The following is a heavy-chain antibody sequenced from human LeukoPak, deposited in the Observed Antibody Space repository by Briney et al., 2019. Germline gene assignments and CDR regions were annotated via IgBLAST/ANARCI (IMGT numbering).Heavy chain of an antibody. Sequence: PSETLSLTCTVSGGSVSSDSYHWSWIRQPPGKGLEWVGYIYYSGGTNYNPSLKSRATISVDTSKNQFSLKLCSVTAADTAVYYCARVFGVVIIRWFDPWGQGTLVTVSS. CDR2: IYYSGGT. CDR3: ARVFGVVIIRWFDP. V-gene: IGHV4-61*01. D-gene: IGHD3-3*01. J-gene: IGHJ5*02. CDR1: GGSVSSDSYH.